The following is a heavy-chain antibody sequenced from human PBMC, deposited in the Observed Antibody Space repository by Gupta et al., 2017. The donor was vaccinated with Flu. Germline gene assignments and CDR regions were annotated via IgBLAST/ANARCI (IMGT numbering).Heavy chain of an antibody. Sequence: QLQLQESGPGLVKPSETLSLTCPVSGGSITGSSYYWGWIRQPPGKGLEWIGSLSYSGSTYYNPSLKSRVTISVDTSKNQFSLKLSSVTAADTAMYYCVRSVLVTAESPYPAFDIWGQGTMVTVSS. J-gene: IGHJ3*02. D-gene: IGHD2-21*02. V-gene: IGHV4-39*01. CDR2: LSYSGST. CDR3: VRSVLVTAESPYPAFDI. CDR1: GGSITGSSYY.